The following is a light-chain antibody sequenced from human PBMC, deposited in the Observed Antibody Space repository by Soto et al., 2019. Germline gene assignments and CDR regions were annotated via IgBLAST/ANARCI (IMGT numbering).Light chain of an antibody. J-gene: IGKJ5*01. CDR2: GAS. Sequence: EIVLTQSPGTLSLSPGERATLSCRASQSVSSSYLAWYQQKPGQAPRLLIYGASSRASGTPARFSGSGSETDFTLTISRLEPEDFALYYCQQYGSSAPITFGQGTRLEI. CDR1: QSVSSSY. CDR3: QQYGSSAPIT. V-gene: IGKV3-20*01.